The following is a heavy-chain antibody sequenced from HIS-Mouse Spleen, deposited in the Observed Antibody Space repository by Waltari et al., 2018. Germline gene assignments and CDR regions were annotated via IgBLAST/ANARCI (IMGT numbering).Heavy chain of an antibody. D-gene: IGHD5-12*01. V-gene: IGHV1-8*01. CDR1: GYTFTSYD. CDR2: MNPNSGNT. J-gene: IGHJ4*02. Sequence: QVQLVQSGAEVKKPGASVKVSCKASGYTFTSYDINWVRQATGQGLEWMGGMNPNSGNTGYAQKFQGRVTMTRNTSISTAYMDKHSLRAEDTAVYYCARDCRWLQFDYWGQGTLVTVSS. CDR3: ARDCRWLQFDY.